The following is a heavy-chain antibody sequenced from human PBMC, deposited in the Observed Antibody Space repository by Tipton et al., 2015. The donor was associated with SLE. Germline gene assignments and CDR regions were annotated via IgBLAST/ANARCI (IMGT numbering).Heavy chain of an antibody. J-gene: IGHJ3*02. CDR1: GGSIGSHY. CDR3: ARDTGGEGAFDI. CDR2: FHTSGGT. Sequence: TLSLTCTISGGSIGSHYWTWIRQPPGKGLEWIGHFHTSGGTNYNPSLESRVTMSVDTSKNQFSLRLSAVTAADTAVYYCARDTGGEGAFDIWGQGTIVTVSS. D-gene: IGHD3-10*01. V-gene: IGHV4-4*08.